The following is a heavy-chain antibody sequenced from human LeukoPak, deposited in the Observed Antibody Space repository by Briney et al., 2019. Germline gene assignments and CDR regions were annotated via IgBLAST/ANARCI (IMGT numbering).Heavy chain of an antibody. J-gene: IGHJ3*02. V-gene: IGHV3-23*01. CDR1: GFTFSSYA. D-gene: IGHD2-15*01. Sequence: GGSLRLSCAASGFTFSSYATSWVRQAPGKGLEWVSAISHSGGTTYYADSVKGRFTISRDNSKNTLYLQMNSLRAEDTALYYCAKAPPPYCSGGSCFDAFDIWGQGTMVTVSS. CDR2: ISHSGGTT. CDR3: AKAPPPYCSGGSCFDAFDI.